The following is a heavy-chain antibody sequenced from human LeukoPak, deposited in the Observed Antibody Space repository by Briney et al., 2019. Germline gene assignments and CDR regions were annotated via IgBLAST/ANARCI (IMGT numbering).Heavy chain of an antibody. CDR3: ARDLEAYYYGSGSPATYYYYGMDV. CDR2: IYYSGST. D-gene: IGHD3-10*01. Sequence: PSETLSLTCTVSGGSLSSSSYYWGWIRQPPGKGLEWIGSIYYSGSTYYNPSLKSRVTLSVDTSKNQFSLRLSSVTAADTAVYYCARDLEAYYYGSGSPATYYYYGMDVWGQGTTVTVSS. V-gene: IGHV4-39*07. J-gene: IGHJ6*02. CDR1: GGSLSSSSYY.